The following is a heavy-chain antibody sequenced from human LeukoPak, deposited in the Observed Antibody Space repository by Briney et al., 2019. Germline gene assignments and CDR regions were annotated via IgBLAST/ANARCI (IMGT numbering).Heavy chain of an antibody. CDR1: GFTFSSYA. V-gene: IGHV3-23*01. Sequence: GSLRLSCAASGFTFSSYAMSWVRQAPGKGLEGVSAISGSGGSTYYADSVKGRFTISRDNSKNTLYLQMNSLGAEDTAVYYCAKDLETITMIVVVITDAFDIWGQGTMVTVSS. J-gene: IGHJ3*02. CDR2: ISGSGGST. D-gene: IGHD3-22*01. CDR3: AKDLETITMIVVVITDAFDI.